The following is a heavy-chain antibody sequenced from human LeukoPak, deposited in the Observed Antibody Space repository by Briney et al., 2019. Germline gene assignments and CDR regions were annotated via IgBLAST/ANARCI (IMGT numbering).Heavy chain of an antibody. CDR1: GYTFTSYG. Sequence: ASVNVSCKASGYTFTSYGIRWVRQAPGQGRDWVGWVGTYNGNTNYAPKLQGRVTMTTDTSTSRAYMELRSLRSDATAVYYCARSGYCSGGSCYSGAFDIWGQGTMVTVSS. CDR2: VGTYNGNT. D-gene: IGHD2-15*01. CDR3: ARSGYCSGGSCYSGAFDI. J-gene: IGHJ3*02. V-gene: IGHV1-18*01.